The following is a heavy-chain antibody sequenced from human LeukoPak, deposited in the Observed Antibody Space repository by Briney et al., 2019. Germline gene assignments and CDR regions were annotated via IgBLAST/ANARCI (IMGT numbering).Heavy chain of an antibody. CDR1: GFTFSSYG. V-gene: IGHV3-21*01. D-gene: IGHD3-3*01. J-gene: IGHJ4*02. CDR3: ARDAYYDFWSGYPRYFDY. Sequence: GSLGLSCAASGFTFSSYGMSWVRQAPGKGLEWVSTISGSGGTTYYADSVKGRFTISTDNAKNSLYLQMNSLRAEDTAVYYCARDAYYDFWSGYPRYFDYWGQGTLVTVSS. CDR2: ISGSGGTT.